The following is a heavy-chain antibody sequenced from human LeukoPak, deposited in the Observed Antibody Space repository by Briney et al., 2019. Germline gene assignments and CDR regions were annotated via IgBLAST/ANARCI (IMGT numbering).Heavy chain of an antibody. D-gene: IGHD3-22*01. CDR2: INPHSGAT. CDR1: GYTFSGFN. V-gene: IGHV1-2*02. J-gene: IGHJ4*02. CDR3: ARGGDDSGLYFAY. Sequence: GASVKVSCKASGYTFSGFNIHWVRQAPGQGLEWMAWINPHSGATNYAQNFQGRVTMTRDMSNYTVYMEVTSLRSDDTAVYYCARGGDDSGLYFAYWGQGTLVTVSS.